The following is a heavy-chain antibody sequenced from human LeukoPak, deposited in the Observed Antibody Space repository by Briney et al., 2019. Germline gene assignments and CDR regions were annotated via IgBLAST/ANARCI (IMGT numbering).Heavy chain of an antibody. Sequence: GGSLRLSCAASGFTFSSYAMHWVRQAPGKGLEWVAVISYDGSNKYYADSVKGRFTISRDNSKNTLYLQMNSLRAEDTAVYYCAREIMGHYYDSRRGAFDIWGQGTMVTVSS. CDR2: ISYDGSNK. D-gene: IGHD3-22*01. CDR3: AREIMGHYYDSRRGAFDI. J-gene: IGHJ3*02. CDR1: GFTFSSYA. V-gene: IGHV3-30-3*01.